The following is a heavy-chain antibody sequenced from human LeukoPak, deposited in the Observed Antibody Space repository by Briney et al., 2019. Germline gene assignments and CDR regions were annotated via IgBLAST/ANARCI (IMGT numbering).Heavy chain of an antibody. CDR3: ARDPTYYYDSSGYTP. Sequence: ASVKVSCKASGGTFSSYAISWVRQAPGQGLEWMGRIIPIFGTANYAQKFQGRVTITTDESTSTAYMELSSLRSEDTAVYYCARDPTYYYDSSGYTPWGQGTLVTVSS. CDR1: GGTFSSYA. V-gene: IGHV1-69*05. CDR2: IIPIFGTA. D-gene: IGHD3-22*01. J-gene: IGHJ5*02.